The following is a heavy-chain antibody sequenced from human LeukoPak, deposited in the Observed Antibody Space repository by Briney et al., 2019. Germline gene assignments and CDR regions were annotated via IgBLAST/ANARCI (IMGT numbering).Heavy chain of an antibody. Sequence: PGGSLRLSCAASGFTFSSYWMHWVRQAPGKGLVRVSRINSDGSSTSYADSVKGRFTISRDNAKNTLYLQMNSLRAEDTAVYYCARDLRYNWNFDAFDIWGQGTMVTVSS. D-gene: IGHD1-7*01. V-gene: IGHV3-74*01. CDR1: GFTFSSYW. J-gene: IGHJ3*02. CDR2: INSDGSST. CDR3: ARDLRYNWNFDAFDI.